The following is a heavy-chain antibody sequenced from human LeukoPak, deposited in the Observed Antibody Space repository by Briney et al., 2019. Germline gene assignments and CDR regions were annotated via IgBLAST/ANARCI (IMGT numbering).Heavy chain of an antibody. CDR1: GFTFSSYR. Sequence: GGSLRLSCAASGFTFSSYRMNWVRQAPGKGLEWISYISSSSSTIYYADSVKGRFTISRDNAKNSLYLQMDSLRDEDTAVYYCARDRQYYGSGNYPDAFDIWGQGTMVTVSS. D-gene: IGHD3-10*01. CDR2: ISSSSSTI. V-gene: IGHV3-48*02. J-gene: IGHJ3*02. CDR3: ARDRQYYGSGNYPDAFDI.